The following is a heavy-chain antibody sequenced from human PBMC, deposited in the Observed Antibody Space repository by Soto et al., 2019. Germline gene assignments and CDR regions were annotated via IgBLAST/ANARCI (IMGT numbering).Heavy chain of an antibody. Sequence: GGSLRLSCAASGFTFSSYAMSWVRQAPGKGLEWVSAISGSGGSTYYADSVKGRFTISRDNSKNTLYLKMNSLRAEDTAVYYCAKGFGYYDFWSGYSEDYWGQGTLVTVSS. D-gene: IGHD3-3*01. CDR3: AKGFGYYDFWSGYSEDY. V-gene: IGHV3-23*01. CDR2: ISGSGGST. CDR1: GFTFSSYA. J-gene: IGHJ4*02.